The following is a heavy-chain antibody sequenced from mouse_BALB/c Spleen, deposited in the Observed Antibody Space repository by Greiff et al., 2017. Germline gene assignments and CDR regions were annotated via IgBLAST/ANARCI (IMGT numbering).Heavy chain of an antibody. CDR3: ARDVKFAY. CDR2: IYPGDGDT. J-gene: IGHJ3*01. Sequence: VQLQQSGAELARPGASVKLSCKASGYTFTSYWMQWVKQRPGQGLEWIGAIYPGDGDTRYTQKFKGKATLTADKSSSTAYMQLSSLASEDSAVYYCARDVKFAYWGQGTLVTVSA. V-gene: IGHV1-87*01. CDR1: GYTFTSYW.